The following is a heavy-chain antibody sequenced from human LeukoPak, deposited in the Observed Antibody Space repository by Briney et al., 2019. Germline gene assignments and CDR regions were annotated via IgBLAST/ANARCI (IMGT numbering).Heavy chain of an antibody. V-gene: IGHV1-18*04. CDR1: GYTFTCYY. CDR2: ISAYNGNT. D-gene: IGHD5-12*01. Sequence: ASVKVSCKASGYTFTCYYMHWVRQAPGQGLEWMGWISAYNGNTNYAQKLQGRVTMTTDTSTSTAYMELRSLRSDDTAVYYCARDHRDIVATEFDYWGQGTLVTVSS. J-gene: IGHJ4*02. CDR3: ARDHRDIVATEFDY.